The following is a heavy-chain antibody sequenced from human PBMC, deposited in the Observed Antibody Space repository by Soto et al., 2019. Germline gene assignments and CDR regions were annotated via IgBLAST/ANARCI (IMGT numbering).Heavy chain of an antibody. CDR2: IYATGIT. V-gene: IGHV4-4*07. Sequence: SETLSLTCTVSGGSIRNYYLSWIRQPAGKGLEWMGRIYATGITNHNPSLKSRVTMSADTSKNQFSLKLSSVTAADTAVYYCARGSLTIDYWGQGTLVIVSS. CDR3: ARGSLTIDY. D-gene: IGHD7-27*01. J-gene: IGHJ4*02. CDR1: GGSIRNYY.